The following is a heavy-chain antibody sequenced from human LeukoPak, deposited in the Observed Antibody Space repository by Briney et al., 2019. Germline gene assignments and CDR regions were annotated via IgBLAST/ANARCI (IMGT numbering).Heavy chain of an antibody. CDR2: IYYSGST. CDR1: GGSISSYY. J-gene: IGHJ3*02. CDR3: ASALGYCSSTSCRQVAFDI. Sequence: PSETLSLTCTVSGGSISSYYWSWIRQPPGKGLEWIGYIYYSGSTNYNPSLKSRVTISVDTSKNQFSLKLSSVTAADTAVYYCASALGYCSSTSCRQVAFDIWGQGTMVTVSS. V-gene: IGHV4-59*01. D-gene: IGHD2-2*01.